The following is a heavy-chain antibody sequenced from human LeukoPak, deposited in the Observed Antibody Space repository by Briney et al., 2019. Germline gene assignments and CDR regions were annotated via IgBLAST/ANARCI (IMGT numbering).Heavy chain of an antibody. D-gene: IGHD5-18*01. Sequence: PSETLSLTCTVSGGSISSYYWGWLRQPPGKGLEWIGYIYYSGSTYYNTSLKSRVTISVDTSKNQFSLKLSSVTAADTAVYYCARDSDSYGSYYWGQGTLVTVSS. V-gene: IGHV4-59*12. CDR3: ARDSDSYGSYY. CDR1: GGSISSYY. J-gene: IGHJ4*02. CDR2: IYYSGST.